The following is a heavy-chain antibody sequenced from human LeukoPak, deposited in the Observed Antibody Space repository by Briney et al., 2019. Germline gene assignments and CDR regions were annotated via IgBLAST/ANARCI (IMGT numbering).Heavy chain of an antibody. CDR2: IKSDGSTT. D-gene: IGHD5-12*01. V-gene: IGHV3-74*01. CDR1: GFTFGSYW. Sequence: GGSLILSCAASGFTFGSYWMHWVRQAPGKGLVWVSYIKSDGSTTNYADSVKGRFTISRDNAQNTLYLQMNSLRAEDTAVYYCARDRGYTQDYWGQGTLVTVPS. CDR3: ARDRGYTQDY. J-gene: IGHJ4*02.